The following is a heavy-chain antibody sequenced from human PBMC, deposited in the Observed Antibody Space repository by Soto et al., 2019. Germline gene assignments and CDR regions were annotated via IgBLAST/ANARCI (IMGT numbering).Heavy chain of an antibody. J-gene: IGHJ5*02. D-gene: IGHD1-1*01. V-gene: IGHV4-34*01. CDR2: INHSGTT. CDR1: GGSFSGYQ. Sequence: SETLSLTCGVSGGSFSGYQWNWIRQSPGQGLGWIGEINHSGTTKYNPSLESRINLSVDTSKRQFSLKMFSVTAADTAIYYCARGWRFDPWGQGTQVTVSS. CDR3: ARGWRFDP.